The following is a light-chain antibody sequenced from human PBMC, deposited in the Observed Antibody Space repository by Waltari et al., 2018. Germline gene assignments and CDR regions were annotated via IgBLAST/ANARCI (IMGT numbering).Light chain of an antibody. CDR2: GAS. CDR1: QSISNN. J-gene: IGKJ4*01. CDR3: QQYNNWPPLT. V-gene: IGKV3-15*01. Sequence: EIVMTQSPATLSVSPGERATLSCRASQSISNNLAWYQEKPGQAPRLLIFGASTRATCIPARFSGSGSGTDFTLTISSLQSEDFAVYYCQQYNNWPPLTFGGGTKVEIK.